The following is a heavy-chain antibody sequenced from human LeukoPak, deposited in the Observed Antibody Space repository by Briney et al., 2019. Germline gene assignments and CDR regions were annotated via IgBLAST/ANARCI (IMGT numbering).Heavy chain of an antibody. CDR3: ATNGVVVPAATTGHYYYYYYMDV. J-gene: IGHJ6*03. Sequence: ASVKVSCKASGYTFTSYYMHWVRQAPGQGLEWMGIINPSGGSTSYAQKFQGRVTMTRDTSTSTVYMELSSLRSEDTAVYYCATNGVVVPAATTGHYYYYYYMDVWGKGTTVTVSS. D-gene: IGHD2-2*01. CDR1: GYTFTSYY. V-gene: IGHV1-46*01. CDR2: INPSGGST.